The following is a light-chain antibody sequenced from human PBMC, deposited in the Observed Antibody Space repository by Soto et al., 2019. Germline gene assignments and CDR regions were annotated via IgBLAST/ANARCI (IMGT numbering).Light chain of an antibody. Sequence: QSVLTQPASVSESPGQSITISRTGTNSDVGGYNYVSWYQQHPGKAPKLMIFEVSRRPSGVSNRFSGSKSGNTASLTISGLQTEDEADYYCSSYTSRSIYVFGTGTKVTVL. CDR1: NSDVGGYNY. V-gene: IGLV2-14*01. CDR2: EVS. J-gene: IGLJ1*01. CDR3: SSYTSRSIYV.